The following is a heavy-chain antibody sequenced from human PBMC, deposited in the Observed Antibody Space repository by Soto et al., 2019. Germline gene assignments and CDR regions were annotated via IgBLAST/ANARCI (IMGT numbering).Heavy chain of an antibody. CDR2: IYYSGST. D-gene: IGHD3-10*01. V-gene: IGHV4-61*01. CDR1: GGSVSSGSYY. Sequence: ASETLSLTCTVSGGSVSSGSYYWSWIRQPPGEGLEWIGYIYYSGSTNYNPSLKSRVTISVDTSKNQFSLKLSSVTAADTAVYYCARVILGGTMVRGVISGWFDPWGQGTLVTVSS. CDR3: ARVILGGTMVRGVISGWFDP. J-gene: IGHJ5*02.